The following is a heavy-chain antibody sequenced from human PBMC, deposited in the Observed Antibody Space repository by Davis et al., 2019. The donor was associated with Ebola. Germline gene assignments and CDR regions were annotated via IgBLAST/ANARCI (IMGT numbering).Heavy chain of an antibody. J-gene: IGHJ4*02. CDR3: ARGWLRSGFDS. CDR1: GDSVSSAG. Sequence: HSQTLSLTCAISGDSVSSAGWNWIRQSPSRGLEWLGRTYYYTSKWYNDYAVSMKSRINIKPDTSKNQFALQLNSVTPEDTAVYYCARGWLRSGFDSWGQGTLVTVSS. CDR2: TYYYTSKWYN. D-gene: IGHD5-12*01. V-gene: IGHV6-1*01.